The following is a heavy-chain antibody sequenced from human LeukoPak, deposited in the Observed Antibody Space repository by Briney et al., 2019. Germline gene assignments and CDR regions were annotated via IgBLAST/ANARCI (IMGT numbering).Heavy chain of an antibody. D-gene: IGHD1-26*01. CDR1: GFTFSGYG. V-gene: IGHV3-21*01. CDR2: ISSSSRYI. Sequence: PGGSLRLSCAASGFTFSGYGMNWVRQAPGKGLEWVSSISSSSRYIYYADSVKGRFTISRDNAKNSLYLQMNSLRAEDTAVYYCARDGSGSYYGKDAFDIWGQGTMVTVSS. CDR3: ARDGSGSYYGKDAFDI. J-gene: IGHJ3*02.